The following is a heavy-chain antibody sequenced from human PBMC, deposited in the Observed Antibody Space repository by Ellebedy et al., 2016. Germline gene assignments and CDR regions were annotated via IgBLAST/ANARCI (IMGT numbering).Heavy chain of an antibody. J-gene: IGHJ5*02. D-gene: IGHD3-16*01. CDR3: ARGVGGTSLNWFDP. CDR1: GFSLSDYS. V-gene: IGHV3-21*01. CDR2: ITSDSSYI. Sequence: GGSLRLSXAASGFSLSDYSMNWIRQAPGKGLEWVSSITSDSSYIFYADSVKGRFTISRDNAKNSVNLQMNSLRGEDTALYYCARGVGGTSLNWFDPWGQGTLVTVSS.